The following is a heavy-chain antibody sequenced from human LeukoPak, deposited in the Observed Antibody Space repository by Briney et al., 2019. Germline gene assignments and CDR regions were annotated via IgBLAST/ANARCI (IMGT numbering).Heavy chain of an antibody. V-gene: IGHV4-59*01. CDR3: AKWEQSTNAFDI. Sequence: SETLSLTCNVSGDSISRFYWNWIWQPPGKGLEWIGYISYSGSSDYNPSLKSRLTNYNPSLKSRVTMSADTSKNQLSLRLNSVTAADTAVYYCAKWEQSTNAFDIWGKGTMVTVSS. CDR1: GDSISRFY. J-gene: IGHJ3*02. D-gene: IGHD1/OR15-1a*01. CDR2: ISYSGSSDYNPSLKSRLT.